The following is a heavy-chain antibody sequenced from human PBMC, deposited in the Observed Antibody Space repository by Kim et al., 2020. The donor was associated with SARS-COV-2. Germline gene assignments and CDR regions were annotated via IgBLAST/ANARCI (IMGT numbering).Heavy chain of an antibody. CDR2: INAGNGNT. D-gene: IGHD1-26*01. CDR3: ARDGGGSYYDYYYYGMDV. J-gene: IGHJ6*02. V-gene: IGHV1-3*01. Sequence: ASVKVSCKASGYTFTSYAMHWVRQAPGQRLEWMGWINAGNGNTKYSQKFQGRVTITRDTSASTAYMELSSLRSEDTAGYYCARDGGGSYYDYYYYGMDVWGQGTTVTVSS. CDR1: GYTFTSYA.